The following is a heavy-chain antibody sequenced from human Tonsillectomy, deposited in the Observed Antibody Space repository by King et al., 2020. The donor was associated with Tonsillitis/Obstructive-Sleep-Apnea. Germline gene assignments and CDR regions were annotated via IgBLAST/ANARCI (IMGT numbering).Heavy chain of an antibody. V-gene: IGHV3-30*18. Sequence: VQLVESGGGVVQPGRSLRLSCAASGFTFSSYGMHWVRQAPGKGLAWVALISYDGSNKYYADSVKGRSTISRDNSKNTLYLQMNSLRAEDTAVYYCAKDQGDQLFYYGMDVWGQGTTVTVSS. J-gene: IGHJ6*02. CDR1: GFTFSSYG. D-gene: IGHD2-2*01. CDR2: ISYDGSNK. CDR3: AKDQGDQLFYYGMDV.